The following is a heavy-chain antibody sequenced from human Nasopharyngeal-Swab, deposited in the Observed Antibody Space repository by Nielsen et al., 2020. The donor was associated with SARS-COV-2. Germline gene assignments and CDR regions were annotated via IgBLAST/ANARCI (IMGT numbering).Heavy chain of an antibody. CDR2: IKQDGSQK. CDR3: ARDPRYGGYLYYYYGMDV. J-gene: IGHJ6*02. Sequence: GESLKISCAASGFTFSSYWMSWVRQAPGKGLEWVANIKQDGSQKYYVDSVKGRFTISRDSASHTLYLQMDSLRVEDTAVYYCARDPRYGGYLYYYYGMDVWGQGTTVTVSS. V-gene: IGHV3-7*01. CDR1: GFTFSSYW. D-gene: IGHD5-12*01.